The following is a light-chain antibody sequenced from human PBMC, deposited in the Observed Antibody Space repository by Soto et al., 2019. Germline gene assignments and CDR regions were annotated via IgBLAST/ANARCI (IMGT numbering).Light chain of an antibody. Sequence: EIVLTHSPATRSLCPVDRATLSCRASQSIDRHLHWYQQKPGQAPRLLIYGASARATGIPARFSGSGSGTEFTLTINSLQSEDFAVYYCQQSHNWYTFGQGTKVDIK. V-gene: IGKV3-15*01. CDR1: QSIDRH. J-gene: IGKJ2*01. CDR2: GAS. CDR3: QQSHNWYT.